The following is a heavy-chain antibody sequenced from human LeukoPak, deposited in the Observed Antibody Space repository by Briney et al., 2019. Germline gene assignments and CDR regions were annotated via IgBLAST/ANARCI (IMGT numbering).Heavy chain of an antibody. CDR3: ARGGATRGRFEN. CDR2: MREDGGEI. D-gene: IGHD1-26*01. CDR1: GFTFNVQT. Sequence: GGSLRLSCAASGFTFNVQTMSWVRQAPGKGLDWVASMREDGGEIHYVDSVRGRFTISRDNSKNSLYLQMNSLRAEDTAVYYCARGGATRGRFENWGQGTLVTVSS. V-gene: IGHV3-7*01. J-gene: IGHJ4*02.